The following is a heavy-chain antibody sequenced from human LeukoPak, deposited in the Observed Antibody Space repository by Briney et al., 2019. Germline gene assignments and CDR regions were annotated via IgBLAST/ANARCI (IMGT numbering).Heavy chain of an antibody. D-gene: IGHD3-10*01. CDR1: GYSFTSYW. J-gene: IGHJ3*02. CDR3: ARRVADYYGSGSYGAFDI. Sequence: GESLKISCKGSGYSFTSYWIGWVRQMPGKGLEWMGIIYPGDSDTRYSPSFQGQVTISADKSISTAYLQWSSLKASDTAMYYSARRVADYYGSGSYGAFDIWGQGTMVTVSS. V-gene: IGHV5-51*01. CDR2: IYPGDSDT.